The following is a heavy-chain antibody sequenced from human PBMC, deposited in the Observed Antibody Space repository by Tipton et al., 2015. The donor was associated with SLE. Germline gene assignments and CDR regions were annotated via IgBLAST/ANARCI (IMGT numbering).Heavy chain of an antibody. CDR3: AKDHSGWDATYYFDH. CDR1: GGAFSGYN. V-gene: IGHV3-33*06. CDR2: IGNDGHNE. D-gene: IGHD6-19*01. Sequence: LSLTCAVYGGAFSGYNWIWVRQSPGKGLEWVAVIGNDGHNEYYADAMKGRFTISRDNSKNTVYLQMNSLTEEDTAVYYCAKDHSGWDATYYFDHWGQGTQVTVSS. J-gene: IGHJ4*02.